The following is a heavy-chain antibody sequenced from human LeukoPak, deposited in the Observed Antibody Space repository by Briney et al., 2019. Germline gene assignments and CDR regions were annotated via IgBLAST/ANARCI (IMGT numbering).Heavy chain of an antibody. CDR3: ARLGYCSSTSCYWSYYYYGMDV. CDR1: GGSISSSSYY. D-gene: IGHD2-2*01. J-gene: IGHJ6*02. Sequence: TSETLSLTCTVSGGSISSSSYYWGWIRQPPGKGLEWIGSIYYSGSTYYNPSLKSRFTISVDTSKNQFSLKLSSVTAADTAVYYCARLGYCSSTSCYWSYYYYGMDVWGQGTTVTVSS. V-gene: IGHV4-39*01. CDR2: IYYSGST.